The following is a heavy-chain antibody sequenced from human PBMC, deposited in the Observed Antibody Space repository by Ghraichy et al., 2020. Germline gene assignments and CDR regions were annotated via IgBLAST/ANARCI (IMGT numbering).Heavy chain of an antibody. J-gene: IGHJ4*02. CDR1: GFTFDYYG. CDR2: ISSSTTTI. CDR3: ARFDSGWYILDY. V-gene: IGHV3-48*02. D-gene: IGHD6-19*01. Sequence: GGSLRLSCAASGFTFDYYGMNWVRQAPEKGLEWVSYISSSTTTIYYADSVKGRFTISRDNAKNSLYLQMNSLRDEDTAVYYCARFDSGWYILDYWGQGTLVTVSS.